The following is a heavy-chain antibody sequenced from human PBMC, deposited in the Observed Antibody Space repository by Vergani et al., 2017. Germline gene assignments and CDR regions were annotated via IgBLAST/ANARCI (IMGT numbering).Heavy chain of an antibody. V-gene: IGHV4-34*01. D-gene: IGHD3-9*01. Sequence: QVQLQQWGAGLLKPSETLSLTCAVYGGSFSGYYWSWIRQPPGKGLEWIGEINHSGSTNYNPSLKSRVTISVDTSKNQFSLKLSSVTAADTAVYYCARPHRTYYDILTGYYKGYYFDYWGQGTLVTVSS. CDR1: GGSFSGYY. J-gene: IGHJ4*02. CDR3: ARPHRTYYDILTGYYKGYYFDY. CDR2: INHSGST.